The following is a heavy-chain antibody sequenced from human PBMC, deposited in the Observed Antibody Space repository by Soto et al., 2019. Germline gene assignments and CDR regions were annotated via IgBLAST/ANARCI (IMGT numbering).Heavy chain of an antibody. Sequence: SETLSLTCTVSGGSISSSSYYWGWIRQPPGKGLEWIGSIYYSGSTYYNPSLKSRVTISVDTSKNQFSLKLSSVTAADTAVYYCARSYFFIAAAGMGNWFDPWGQGTLVTVSS. CDR2: IYYSGST. CDR3: ARSYFFIAAAGMGNWFDP. CDR1: GGSISSSSYY. V-gene: IGHV4-39*01. J-gene: IGHJ5*02. D-gene: IGHD6-13*01.